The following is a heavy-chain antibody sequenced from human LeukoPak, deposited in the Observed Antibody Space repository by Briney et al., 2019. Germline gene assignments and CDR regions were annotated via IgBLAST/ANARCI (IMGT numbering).Heavy chain of an antibody. CDR3: ARVSYDSSGYYIDY. CDR2: INTNTGNP. D-gene: IGHD3-22*01. Sequence: ASVKVSCKASGYTFTGYYMHWVRQAPGQGLEWMGWINTNTGNPTYAQGFTGRFVFSLDTSVSTAYLQISSLKAEDTAVYYCARVSYDSSGYYIDYWGQGTLVTVSS. V-gene: IGHV7-4-1*02. J-gene: IGHJ4*02. CDR1: GYTFTGYY.